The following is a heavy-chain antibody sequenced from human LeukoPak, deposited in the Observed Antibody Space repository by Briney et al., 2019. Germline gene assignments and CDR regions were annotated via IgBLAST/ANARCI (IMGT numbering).Heavy chain of an antibody. CDR3: ARDGGYSYGLFDY. Sequence: SEILSLTCTVSGGSISSGDYYWSWIRQPPGKGLEWIGYIYYSGSTYYNPSLKSRVTISVDTSKNQFSLKLSSVTAADTAVYYCARDGGYSYGLFDYWGQGTLVTVSS. V-gene: IGHV4-30-4*08. J-gene: IGHJ4*02. D-gene: IGHD5-18*01. CDR1: GGSISSGDYY. CDR2: IYYSGST.